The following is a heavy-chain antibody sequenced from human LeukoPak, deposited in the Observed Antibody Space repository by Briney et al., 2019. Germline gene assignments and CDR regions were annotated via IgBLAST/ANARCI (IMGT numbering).Heavy chain of an antibody. CDR3: ARGRPSLTYYYDSSGYYFDY. CDR1: GGSISSGSYY. J-gene: IGHJ4*02. V-gene: IGHV4-61*02. Sequence: PSETLSLTCTVSGGSISSGSYYWSWIRQPAGKGLEWIGRIYTSGSTNYNPSLKSRVTISVDTSKNQFSLKLSSVTAADTAVYYCARGRPSLTYYYDSSGYYFDYWGQGTLVTVSS. CDR2: IYTSGST. D-gene: IGHD3-22*01.